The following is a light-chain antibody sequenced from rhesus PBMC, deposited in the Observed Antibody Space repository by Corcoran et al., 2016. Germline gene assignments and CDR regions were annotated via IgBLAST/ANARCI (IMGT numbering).Light chain of an antibody. Sequence: QSVLTQPPSLSGAPGQTVTISCTGSSSNIGGYYVHWYQQLPGTAPKLLMYENTKRPSGVSDRFSGSQSGTSVSLTITGLQSEDEADYYCQSYDSSLGAALFGGGTRLTVL. CDR1: SSNIGGYY. V-gene: IGLV1-85*01. J-gene: IGLJ2*01. CDR3: QSYDSSLGAAL. CDR2: ENT.